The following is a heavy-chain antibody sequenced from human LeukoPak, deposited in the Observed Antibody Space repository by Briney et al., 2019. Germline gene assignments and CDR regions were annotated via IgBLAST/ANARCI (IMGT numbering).Heavy chain of an antibody. J-gene: IGHJ4*02. V-gene: IGHV5-51*01. CDR1: GYKFTSYW. CDR2: IFPDDSDT. Sequence: GESLKISCRSSGYKFTSYWIGWVRQMPGKGLEWVGIIFPDDSDTRYSPSSQGQVTISVEKSISTAYLQWSSLKASDTAMYCCARRLKISQGGTTDYWGQGTLVSVSS. D-gene: IGHD1-1*01. CDR3: ARRLKISQGGTTDY.